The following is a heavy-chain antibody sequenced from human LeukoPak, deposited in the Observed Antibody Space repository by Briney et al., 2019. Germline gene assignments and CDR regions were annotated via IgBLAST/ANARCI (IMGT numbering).Heavy chain of an antibody. D-gene: IGHD2-21*02. J-gene: IGHJ4*02. CDR3: ARHATGVTYYFDY. V-gene: IGHV4-39*01. CDR2: IYYSGST. Sequence: PSETLSLTCTVSGGSISSSSYYWGWIRQPPGKGLEWIGSIYYSGSTYYNPSLKSRVTISVDTSKNQFSLKLSSVTAAGTAVYYCARHATGVTYYFDYWGQGTLDTVSS. CDR1: GGSISSSSYY.